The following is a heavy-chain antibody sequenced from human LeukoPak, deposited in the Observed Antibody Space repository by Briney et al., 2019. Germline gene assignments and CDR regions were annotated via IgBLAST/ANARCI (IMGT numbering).Heavy chain of an antibody. Sequence: GGSLRLSCAASGFTFSSYTMHWVRQAPGKGLEWVSSISSSSTYTYYADSLKGRFTISRDNAKNSVYLQVSSLRAEDTAVYYCARLLYDYIWGSSRSYYFDLWGQGTLVTVSS. CDR1: GFTFSSYT. J-gene: IGHJ4*02. CDR2: ISSSSTYT. D-gene: IGHD3-16*02. CDR3: ARLLYDYIWGSSRSYYFDL. V-gene: IGHV3-21*01.